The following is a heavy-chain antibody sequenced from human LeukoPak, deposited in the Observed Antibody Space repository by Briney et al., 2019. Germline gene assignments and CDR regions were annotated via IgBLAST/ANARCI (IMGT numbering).Heavy chain of an antibody. CDR1: GYTFTGYY. CDR3: ARVSIVVAAYYYYMDV. V-gene: IGHV1-2*02. J-gene: IGHJ6*03. D-gene: IGHD6-19*01. CDR2: INPNSGGT. Sequence: GASVKVSCKASGYTFTGYYMHWVRQAPGQGLEWMGWINPNSGGTNYAQKFQGRVTMTRDTSINTAYMELSRLRSDDTAVYYCARVSIVVAAYYYYMDVWGKGTTVAVSS.